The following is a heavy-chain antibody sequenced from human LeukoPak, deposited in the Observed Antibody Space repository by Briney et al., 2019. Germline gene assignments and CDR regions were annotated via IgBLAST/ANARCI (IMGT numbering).Heavy chain of an antibody. Sequence: GGSLRLSCVVSGFTFSDYWMSWVRQAPGKGLEWVINIRPDGGEKYFVDSVRGRFTISRDNAKNSLYLLMNNLRAEDTAVYYCARDLSGPSFYWGQGTLVTVSS. J-gene: IGHJ4*02. CDR2: IRPDGGEK. D-gene: IGHD2-15*01. V-gene: IGHV3-7*01. CDR1: GFTFSDYW. CDR3: ARDLSGPSFY.